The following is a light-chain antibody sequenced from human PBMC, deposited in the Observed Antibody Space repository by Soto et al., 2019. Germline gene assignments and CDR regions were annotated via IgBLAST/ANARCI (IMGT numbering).Light chain of an antibody. CDR1: QGISSA. V-gene: IGKV1D-13*01. Sequence: AIQLTQSPSSLSASVGDRVTITCRASQGISSALAWYQQTPGKPPKLLIYDASSLEIGVPSRFSGSGSVTDFTLTISSLQPEDFATYYCQHFNNYPFTFGPGTKVDIK. CDR2: DAS. J-gene: IGKJ3*01. CDR3: QHFNNYPFT.